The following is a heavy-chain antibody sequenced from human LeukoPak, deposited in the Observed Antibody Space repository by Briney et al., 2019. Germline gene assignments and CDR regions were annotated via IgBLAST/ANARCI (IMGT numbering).Heavy chain of an antibody. V-gene: IGHV1-46*01. Sequence: ASVKVSCKASGYTFTKYYMNWVRQAPGQGLECMGIVHPTGDSTNYAQKFQGRVTLTRDTSTGTFYMELSSLTSEDTAVYYCARHDFDLPMIYSFFVHWGQGTLVTVSS. CDR2: VHPTGDST. J-gene: IGHJ5*02. CDR1: GYTFTKYY. CDR3: ARHDFDLPMIYSFFVH. D-gene: IGHD3-3*01.